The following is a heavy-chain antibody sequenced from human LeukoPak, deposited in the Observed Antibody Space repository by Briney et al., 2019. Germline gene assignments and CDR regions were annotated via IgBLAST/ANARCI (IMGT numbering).Heavy chain of an antibody. CDR2: IRYDGSNK. CDR3: AKDTSRHVWGNYRLNPSLDY. V-gene: IGHV3-30*02. Sequence: GGSLRLSCAASGFTFSSYGMHWVRQAPGKGLEGVAFIRYDGSNKYYADSVKGRFTISRGNSKNTLYLQMNSLRAEDTALYYCAKDTSRHVWGNYRLNPSLDYWGQGTLVTVSS. CDR1: GFTFSSYG. D-gene: IGHD3-16*02. J-gene: IGHJ4*02.